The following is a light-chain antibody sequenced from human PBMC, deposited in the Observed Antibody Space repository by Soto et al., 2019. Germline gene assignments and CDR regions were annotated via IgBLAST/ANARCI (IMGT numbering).Light chain of an antibody. CDR3: QQYGSSPYT. J-gene: IGKJ2*01. CDR1: QRVSSSY. Sequence: EIVLTQSPGTLSLSPGERATLSCRASQRVSSSYLAWYQQRPGQAPSLLIYGASNRATGNPDRFSGSGSGTDFTLTISRLEPEDIAVYYCQQYGSSPYTFGQGTKLEIK. CDR2: GAS. V-gene: IGKV3-20*01.